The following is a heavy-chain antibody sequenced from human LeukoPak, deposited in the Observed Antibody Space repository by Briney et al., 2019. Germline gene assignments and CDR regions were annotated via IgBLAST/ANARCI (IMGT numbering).Heavy chain of an antibody. D-gene: IGHD3-16*01. CDR1: GYSISSGYY. Sequence: KPSETLSLTCTVSGYSISSGYYWGWIRQPPGKGLEWIGSIYHSGSTYYNPSLKSRVTISVDTSKNQFSLKLSSVTAADTAVYYCARDYDYVWGRHNDYWGQGTLVTVSS. CDR3: ARDYDYVWGRHNDY. V-gene: IGHV4-38-2*02. CDR2: IYHSGST. J-gene: IGHJ4*02.